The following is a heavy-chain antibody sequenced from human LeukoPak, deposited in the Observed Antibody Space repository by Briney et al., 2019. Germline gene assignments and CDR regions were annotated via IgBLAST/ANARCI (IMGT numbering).Heavy chain of an antibody. D-gene: IGHD5-18*01. V-gene: IGHV4-59*11. Sequence: SETLSLTCTVSGISINSHYLNWIRQPPGKGLEWIGYIYYSGSTNYNPSLKSRVTISVDTSKNQFSLKLSSVTAADTAVYYCARVEMQNSYGYCFDYWGQGTLVTVSS. CDR3: ARVEMQNSYGYCFDY. J-gene: IGHJ4*02. CDR1: GISINSHY. CDR2: IYYSGST.